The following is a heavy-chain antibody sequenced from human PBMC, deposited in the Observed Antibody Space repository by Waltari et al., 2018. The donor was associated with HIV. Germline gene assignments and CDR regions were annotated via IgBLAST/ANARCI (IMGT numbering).Heavy chain of an antibody. D-gene: IGHD2-8*01. J-gene: IGHJ3*02. CDR3: ARGNGHAFDI. V-gene: IGHV3-74*01. Sequence: EVQLVESGGGLVQLGGSLRLSCAASGFTFRRYWMHWVRQAPGKGLVWVSRIHSDGSSTSYADSVKGRFTISRDNAKNTLYLQMNSLRAEDTAVYYCARGNGHAFDIWGQGTMVTVSS. CDR1: GFTFRRYW. CDR2: IHSDGSST.